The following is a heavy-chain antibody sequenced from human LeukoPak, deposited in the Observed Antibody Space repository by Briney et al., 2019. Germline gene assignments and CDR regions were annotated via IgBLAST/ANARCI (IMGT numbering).Heavy chain of an antibody. V-gene: IGHV3-30*18. CDR2: ISYDGSNK. CDR1: GFTFSSYG. CDR3: AKDGFDP. Sequence: GGPLRLSCAASGFTFSSYGMHWVRQAPGKGLEWVAVISYDGSNKYYADSVKGRFTISRDNSKNTLYLQMNSLRAEDTAVYYCAKDGFDPWGQGTLVTVSS. J-gene: IGHJ5*02.